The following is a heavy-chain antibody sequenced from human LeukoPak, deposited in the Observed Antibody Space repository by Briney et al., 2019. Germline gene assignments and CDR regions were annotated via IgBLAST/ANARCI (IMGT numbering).Heavy chain of an antibody. CDR3: AGGSGWLIDS. V-gene: IGHV3-7*05. CDR1: GHTFSTYY. D-gene: IGHD6-19*01. CDR2: IKQDGSEK. Sequence: QAGGSLRLSCAGSGHTFSTYYMAWVRQAPGKGLEWVANIKQDGSEKFYVDSVKGRFTISRDNGGNSLYLQMNSLRAEDTAVYYCAGGSGWLIDSWGRGTLVTVSS. J-gene: IGHJ4*02.